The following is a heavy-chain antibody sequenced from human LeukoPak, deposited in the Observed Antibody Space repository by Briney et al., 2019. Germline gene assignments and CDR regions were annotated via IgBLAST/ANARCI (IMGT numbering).Heavy chain of an antibody. CDR3: AKRSVLRYPDDY. D-gene: IGHD3-9*01. V-gene: IGHV3-66*04. CDR2: IYSGGST. Sequence: PGGSLRLSCAASGFTVSSNYMSWVRQAPGKGLEWVSVIYSGGSTYYADSVKGRFTISRDNSKNTLYLQMNSLRAEDTAVYYCAKRSVLRYPDDYWGQGTLVTVSS. J-gene: IGHJ4*02. CDR1: GFTVSSNY.